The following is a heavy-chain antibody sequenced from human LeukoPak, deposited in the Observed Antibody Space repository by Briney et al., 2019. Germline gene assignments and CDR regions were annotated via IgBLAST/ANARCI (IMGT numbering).Heavy chain of an antibody. CDR1: GFTFSSYT. J-gene: IGHJ6*02. CDR2: ISYDGSNK. V-gene: IGHV3-30-3*01. CDR3: ARASGSRIYYGMDV. Sequence: GGSMRLSCAASGFTFSSYTMHWVRQAPGKGLEWAVVISYDGSNKYYADSVKGRFTISRDNSKNTLYLQMNSLGVEDTAVYYCARASGSRIYYGMDVWGQGTTVTVSS. D-gene: IGHD5-12*01.